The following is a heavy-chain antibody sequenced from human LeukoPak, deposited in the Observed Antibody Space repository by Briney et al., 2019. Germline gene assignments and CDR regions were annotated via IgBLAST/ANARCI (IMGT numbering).Heavy chain of an antibody. V-gene: IGHV3-30*18. CDR1: GFTFSSYG. J-gene: IGHJ5*02. D-gene: IGHD6-19*01. CDR3: AKAGYSSGWYPKNNWFDP. Sequence: GGSLRLSCAASGFTFSSYGMHWVRQAPGKGLEWVAVISYDGSNKYYADSVKGRFTISRDNSKNTLYLQMNSLRAEDTAVYYCAKAGYSSGWYPKNNWFDPWGQGTLVTVSS. CDR2: ISYDGSNK.